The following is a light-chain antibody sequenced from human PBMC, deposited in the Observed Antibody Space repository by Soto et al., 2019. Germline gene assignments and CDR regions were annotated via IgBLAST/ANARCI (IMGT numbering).Light chain of an antibody. V-gene: IGLV2-14*03. CDR2: DVT. Sequence: QSALTQPASVSGSPGQSITISCTGTSSDVGTYKYVSWYQQHPGKAPKLMIYDVTNRPSGVSNRFSGSKSGNTASLTISGLQAEDEADYYCSSYTGSSIVVFGGGTKVTVL. CDR3: SSYTGSSIVV. J-gene: IGLJ2*01. CDR1: SSDVGTYKY.